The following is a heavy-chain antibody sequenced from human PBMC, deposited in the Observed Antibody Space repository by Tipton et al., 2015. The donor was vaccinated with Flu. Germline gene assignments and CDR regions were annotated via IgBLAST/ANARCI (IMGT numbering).Heavy chain of an antibody. D-gene: IGHD3-22*01. J-gene: IGHJ4*02. CDR1: GFTFSSYE. Sequence: SLRLSCAASGFTFSSYEMNWVRQAPGKGLEWLSYISSAGSTISYADSVRGRFTISRDISKNTLNLQMNSLRAEDTAVYYCASYYYDPPNYLDYWGQGTLVTVSS. V-gene: IGHV3-48*03. CDR2: ISSAGSTI. CDR3: ASYYYDPPNYLDY.